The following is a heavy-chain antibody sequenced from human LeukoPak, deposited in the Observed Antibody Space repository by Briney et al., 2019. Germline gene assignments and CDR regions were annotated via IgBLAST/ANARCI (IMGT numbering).Heavy chain of an antibody. CDR2: MNPNSGNT. CDR1: GYTFSNYY. V-gene: IGHV1-8*03. Sequence: ASVKVSCKASGYTFSNYYTHWVRQATGQGLEWMGWMNPNSGNTGYAQKFQGRVTITRNTSISTAYMELSSLRSEDTAVYYCAREKGYYMDVWGKGTTVTVSS. CDR3: AREKGYYMDV. J-gene: IGHJ6*03.